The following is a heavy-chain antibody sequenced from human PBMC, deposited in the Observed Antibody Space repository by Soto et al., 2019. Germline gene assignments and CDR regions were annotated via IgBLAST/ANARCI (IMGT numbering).Heavy chain of an antibody. V-gene: IGHV3-15*07. J-gene: IGHJ6*02. CDR1: GFTFSNAW. CDR3: TAIAAAGPGSRYYYGMDV. Sequence: GGSLRLSCAASGFTFSNAWMNWVRQAPGKGLEWVGRIKSKTDGGTTDYAAPVKGRFTISRDDSKNTLYLQMNSLKTEDTAVYYCTAIAAAGPGSRYYYGMDVWGQGTTVTVSS. CDR2: IKSKTDGGTT. D-gene: IGHD6-13*01.